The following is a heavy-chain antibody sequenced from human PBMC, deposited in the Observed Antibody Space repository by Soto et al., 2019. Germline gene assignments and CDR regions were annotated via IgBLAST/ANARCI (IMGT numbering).Heavy chain of an antibody. V-gene: IGHV1-69*02. Sequence: SVKVSCKASGGTFSSYTISWVRQAPGQGLEWMGRIIPILGIANYAQKFQGRVTITADKSTSTAYMELSSLRSEDTAVYYCARGTVKNLDYGNFKNPDWSAPWGKETLVTVPS. D-gene: IGHD4-17*01. CDR1: GGTFSSYT. CDR3: ARGTVKNLDYGNFKNPDWSAP. J-gene: IGHJ5*02. CDR2: IIPILGIA.